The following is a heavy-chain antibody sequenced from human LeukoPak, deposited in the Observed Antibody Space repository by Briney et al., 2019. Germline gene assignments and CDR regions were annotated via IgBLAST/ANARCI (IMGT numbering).Heavy chain of an antibody. Sequence: GGSLRLSCAASGFTFSSYSMNWVRQAPGKGLEWVSSISSSSSYIYYADSVKGRFTISRDNAKNSLYLQMNSLGAEDTAVYYCARDLGPYIVVVPAAPFGYWGQGTLVTVSS. CDR3: ARDLGPYIVVVPAAPFGY. CDR1: GFTFSSYS. V-gene: IGHV3-21*01. CDR2: ISSSSSYI. J-gene: IGHJ4*02. D-gene: IGHD2-2*01.